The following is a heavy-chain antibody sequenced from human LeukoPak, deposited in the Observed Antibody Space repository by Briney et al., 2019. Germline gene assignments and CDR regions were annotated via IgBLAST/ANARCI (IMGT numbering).Heavy chain of an antibody. V-gene: IGHV1-69*04. CDR2: IIPILGIA. D-gene: IGHD3-10*01. J-gene: IGHJ5*02. CDR3: ASYTGLKLLWFGEAWGYNWFDP. Sequence: SVKVSCKASGGTFSSYAISWVRQAPGQGLEWMGRIIPILGIANYAQKFQGRVTITADKSTSTAYMELSSLRSEDTAVYYCASYTGLKLLWFGEAWGYNWFDPWGQGTLVTVSS. CDR1: GGTFSSYA.